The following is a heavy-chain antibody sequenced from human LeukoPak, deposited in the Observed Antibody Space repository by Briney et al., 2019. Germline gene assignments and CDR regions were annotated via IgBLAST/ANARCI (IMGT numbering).Heavy chain of an antibody. Sequence: GGSLRLSCTASGFNFGDYSLSWFRQAPGVGLEWVAFIRREGYGGTTEYAASVKGRFTISRDDSKSIAYLQMNSLKTEDTGVYYCTRDHDFWRGPLDVWGKGTTVTVSS. D-gene: IGHD3-3*01. J-gene: IGHJ6*04. CDR3: TRDHDFWRGPLDV. CDR1: GFNFGDYS. V-gene: IGHV3-49*03. CDR2: IRREGYGGTT.